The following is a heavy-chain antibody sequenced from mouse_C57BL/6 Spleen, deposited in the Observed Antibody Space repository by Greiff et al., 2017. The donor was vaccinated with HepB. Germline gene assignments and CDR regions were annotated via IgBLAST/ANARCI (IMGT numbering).Heavy chain of an antibody. CDR2: IWTCGGT. V-gene: IGHV2-9-1*01. Sequence: VKLVESGPGLVAPSQSLSITCTVSGFSLTSYAISWVRQPPGKGLEWLGVIWTCGGTNYNSALKSRLSISKDNSKSQVFLKMNSLQTDDTARYYCARIGWDERYFDVWGTGTTVTVSS. D-gene: IGHD4-1*01. CDR1: GFSLTSYA. CDR3: ARIGWDERYFDV. J-gene: IGHJ1*03.